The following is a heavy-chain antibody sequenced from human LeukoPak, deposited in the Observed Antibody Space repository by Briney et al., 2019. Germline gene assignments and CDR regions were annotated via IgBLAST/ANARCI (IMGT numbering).Heavy chain of an antibody. CDR1: KFTFSSYW. CDR3: ARGTYYCEF. Sequence: GGSLRLSCAASKFTFSSYWMSWVRQAPGKGLKWVAYMNQLGNEKNYLDSVKGRFTISRDNAKNSLYLQMTSLRAEDTAVYYCARGTYYCEFWGQGTLVTVSS. V-gene: IGHV3-7*04. D-gene: IGHD3-16*01. J-gene: IGHJ4*02. CDR2: MNQLGNEK.